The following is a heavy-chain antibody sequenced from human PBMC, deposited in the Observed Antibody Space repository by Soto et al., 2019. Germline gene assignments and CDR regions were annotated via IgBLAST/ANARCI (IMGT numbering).Heavy chain of an antibody. Sequence: SVKVSCKASGSTFSSYAISWVRQAPGQRLEWMGGIIPIFGTANYAQKFQGRVTITADESTSTAYMELSSLRSEDTAVYYCARDVLRYFDWLPRPYYYGMDVWGQGTTVTVSS. D-gene: IGHD3-9*01. J-gene: IGHJ6*02. CDR2: IIPIFGTA. CDR3: ARDVLRYFDWLPRPYYYGMDV. CDR1: GSTFSSYA. V-gene: IGHV1-69*13.